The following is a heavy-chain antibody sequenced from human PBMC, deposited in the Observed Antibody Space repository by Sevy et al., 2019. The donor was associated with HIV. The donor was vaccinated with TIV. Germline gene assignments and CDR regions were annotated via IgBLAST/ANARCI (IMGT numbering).Heavy chain of an antibody. CDR3: ARGGGNGWYYFDY. CDR2: IIPILGTV. V-gene: IGHV1-69*13. J-gene: IGHJ4*02. D-gene: IGHD6-19*01. Sequence: ASVKVSCKASRGTFSSYGISCVRQAPGQGLEWMGGIIPILGTVNYAQKFQGRVTITADESTKTAYMELSSLRAEDTAVYYCARGGGNGWYYFDYWGQETLVTVSS. CDR1: RGTFSSYG.